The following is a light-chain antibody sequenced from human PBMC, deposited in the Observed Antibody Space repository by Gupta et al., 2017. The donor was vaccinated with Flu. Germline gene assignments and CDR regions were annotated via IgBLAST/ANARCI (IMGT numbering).Light chain of an antibody. V-gene: IGKV3-20*01. CDR1: QSVSSSY. CDR2: GAS. CDR3: QQYGSSPT. Sequence: VLTQSPGTLSLSTGERATLSCRASQSVSSSYLAWYQQKPGQAPRLLIYGASSRATGIPDRFSGSGPGTDFTLTISRLEPEDFAVYYCQQYGSSPTFGQGTKVEIK. J-gene: IGKJ1*01.